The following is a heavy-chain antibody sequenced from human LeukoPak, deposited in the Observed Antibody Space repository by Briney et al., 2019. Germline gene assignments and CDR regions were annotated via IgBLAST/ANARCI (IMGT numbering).Heavy chain of an antibody. CDR3: ARSGMAVAATPWD. CDR2: IYSGGST. D-gene: IGHD6-19*01. CDR1: GFTVSTNY. Sequence: GGSLRLSCAASGFTVSTNYMSWVRQAPGKGLEWVSIIYSGGSTSYADSVKGRFTISRDISKNTLFLQMSSLRAEDTAVYYCARSGMAVAATPWDWGQGTLVTVSS. J-gene: IGHJ4*02. V-gene: IGHV3-53*01.